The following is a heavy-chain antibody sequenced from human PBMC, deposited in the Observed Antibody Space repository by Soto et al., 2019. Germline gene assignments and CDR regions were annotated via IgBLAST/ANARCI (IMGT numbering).Heavy chain of an antibody. J-gene: IGHJ6*02. Sequence: GGSLRLSCAASGFTFSSYWMSWVRQAPGKGLEWVANIKKDGSEKYYVDSVKGRFTISRDNAKNSLYLQMNSLRAEDTAVYYCARVIVFWSGYYTSGKDYYGMDVWGQGTTVTVSS. V-gene: IGHV3-7*01. D-gene: IGHD3-3*01. CDR3: ARVIVFWSGYYTSGKDYYGMDV. CDR1: GFTFSSYW. CDR2: IKKDGSEK.